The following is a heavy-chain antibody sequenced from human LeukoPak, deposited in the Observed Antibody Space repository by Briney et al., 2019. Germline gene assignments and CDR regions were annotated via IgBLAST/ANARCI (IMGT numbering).Heavy chain of an antibody. D-gene: IGHD3-22*01. J-gene: IGHJ4*02. V-gene: IGHV3-21*01. Sequence: PGGSLRLSCAASGFTFSSDTMSWVRQAPGKGRGWVASISSSSNYIYYTDSVKGRFTISRDDAKNSLYLQMSGLRAEDTAVYYCARFYDGSGYYSWGRGTLVTVSS. CDR3: ARFYDGSGYYS. CDR1: GFTFSSDT. CDR2: ISSSSNYI.